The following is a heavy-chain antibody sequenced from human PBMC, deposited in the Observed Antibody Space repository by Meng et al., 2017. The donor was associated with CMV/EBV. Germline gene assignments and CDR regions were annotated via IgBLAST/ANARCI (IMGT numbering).Heavy chain of an antibody. CDR3: ARGVVVPAAISVRVISVLGYYYYGMDV. CDR2: ISYDGSNK. D-gene: IGHD2-2*01. CDR1: GLTFSSYA. Sequence: GGSLRLSCAASGLTFSSYAMHWVRQAPGKGLEWVAVISYDGSNKYYADSVKGRFTISRDNSKNTLYLQMNSLRAEDTAVYYCARGVVVPAAISVRVISVLGYYYYGMDVWGQGTTVTVSS. V-gene: IGHV3-30*04. J-gene: IGHJ6*02.